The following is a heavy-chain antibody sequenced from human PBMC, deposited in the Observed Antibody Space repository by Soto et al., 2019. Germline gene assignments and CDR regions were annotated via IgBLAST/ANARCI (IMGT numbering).Heavy chain of an antibody. Sequence: SVKVSCKASGGTFSNYAINWVRQAPGQGLEWMGGVIPIFGTGNYAQKFQGRVTITADESTSTAYLDPSGLRPEDTAVYYCARPVEMATISRSYLFYWGQGTLVTVSS. J-gene: IGHJ4*02. D-gene: IGHD5-12*01. CDR2: VIPIFGTG. CDR3: ARPVEMATISRSYLFY. V-gene: IGHV1-69*13. CDR1: GGTFSNYA.